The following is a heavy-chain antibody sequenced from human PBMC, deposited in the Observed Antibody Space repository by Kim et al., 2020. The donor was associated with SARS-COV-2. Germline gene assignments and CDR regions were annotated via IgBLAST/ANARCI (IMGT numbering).Heavy chain of an antibody. J-gene: IGHJ3*02. CDR1: GFTFSSYA. Sequence: GGSLRLSCAASGFTFSSYAMSWVRQAPGKGLEWVSAISGSGGSTYYADSVKGRFTISRDNSKNTLYLQMNSLRAEDTAVYYCAKVPTGVTMVRGVIGRGQEGDAFDIWGQGTMVTVSS. D-gene: IGHD3-10*01. CDR2: ISGSGGST. CDR3: AKVPTGVTMVRGVIGRGQEGDAFDI. V-gene: IGHV3-23*01.